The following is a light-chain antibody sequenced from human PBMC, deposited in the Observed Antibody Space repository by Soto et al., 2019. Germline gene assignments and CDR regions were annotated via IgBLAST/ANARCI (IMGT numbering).Light chain of an antibody. Sequence: EIVLTQSPATLSLSPGGRATLSCRASQTVSSYLLWYQQKPGQAPRLLIYDASNRAAGTPARFSGSGSETDFTLTISSLEPEDFAVYYCQHRMNWPLTFGQGTRLEIK. V-gene: IGKV3-11*01. J-gene: IGKJ5*01. CDR1: QTVSSY. CDR3: QHRMNWPLT. CDR2: DAS.